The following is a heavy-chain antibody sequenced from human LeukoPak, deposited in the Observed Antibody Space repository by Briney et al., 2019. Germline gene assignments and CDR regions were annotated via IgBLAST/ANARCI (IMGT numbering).Heavy chain of an antibody. J-gene: IGHJ3*02. V-gene: IGHV3-74*01. D-gene: IGHD1-14*01. Sequence: GGSLRLSCAASGFTFSSYWMHWVRQAPGKGLVWVAHIRSDEISTAYADSVKGRFTISRDNTRNMLYLQMNSLRVEDTAVYFCATGPFSAFAIWGQGTTLIVSS. CDR1: GFTFSSYW. CDR3: ATGPFSAFAI. CDR2: IRSDEIST.